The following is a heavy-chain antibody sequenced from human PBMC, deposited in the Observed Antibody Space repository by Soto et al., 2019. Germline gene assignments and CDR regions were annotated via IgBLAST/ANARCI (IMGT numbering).Heavy chain of an antibody. Sequence: GASVKVSCKASGYTFTSYAMHWVRQAPGQRLEWMGWINAGNGNTKYSQKFQGRVTITRDTSASTAYMELSSLRSEDTAVYYCVRSGRSWRYWFDPWGQGIPVTVSS. CDR3: VRSGRSWRYWFDP. D-gene: IGHD3-10*01. CDR1: GYTFTSYA. J-gene: IGHJ5*02. CDR2: INAGNGNT. V-gene: IGHV1-3*01.